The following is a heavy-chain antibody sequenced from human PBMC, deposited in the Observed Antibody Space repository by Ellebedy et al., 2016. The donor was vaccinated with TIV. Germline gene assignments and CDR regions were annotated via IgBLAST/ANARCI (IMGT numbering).Heavy chain of an antibody. CDR3: GRDRLGEISGWFDT. D-gene: IGHD3-16*02. CDR2: ISGYDGHT. CDR1: GYTFRYYG. J-gene: IGHJ5*02. V-gene: IGHV1-18*01. Sequence: ASVKVSCKTSGYTFRYYGISWVRQVPGQGLEWMGWISGYDGHTEYAQKFRGRVTMTTDTSTTTAYMELRSLRSDDTAVYYCGRDRLGEISGWFDTWGQGSLVTVSS.